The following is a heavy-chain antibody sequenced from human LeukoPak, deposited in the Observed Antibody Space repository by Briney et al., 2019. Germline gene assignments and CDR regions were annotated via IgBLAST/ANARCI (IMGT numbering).Heavy chain of an antibody. CDR1: GYTFTDYY. D-gene: IGHD3-3*01. Sequence: ASVTVSFKSSGYTFTDYYMHWVQQARGKGLEWMGRVDPEDGETIYAEKFQGRVTITADTSTDTAYMELSSLRSEDTAVYYCATVKEHKFWSGYYTDPQRWFDPWGQGTLVTVSS. CDR3: ATVKEHKFWSGYYTDPQRWFDP. CDR2: VDPEDGET. J-gene: IGHJ5*02. V-gene: IGHV1-69-2*01.